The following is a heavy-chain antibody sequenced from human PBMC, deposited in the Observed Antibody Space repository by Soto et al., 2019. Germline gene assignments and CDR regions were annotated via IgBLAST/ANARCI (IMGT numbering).Heavy chain of an antibody. J-gene: IGHJ4*02. CDR2: INSDGSCT. D-gene: IGHD6-19*01. V-gene: IGHV3-74*01. CDR1: GFTFSSYW. Sequence: EVQLVESGGGLVQPGGSLRVSCSASGFTFSSYWMHWVRQAPGKGLVWVSRINSDGSCTSYADSVKGRFTISRDNAKNTLYLQMNSLRAEDTAIYYCARRGAVAGLHYWGQGTLVTVSS. CDR3: ARRGAVAGLHY.